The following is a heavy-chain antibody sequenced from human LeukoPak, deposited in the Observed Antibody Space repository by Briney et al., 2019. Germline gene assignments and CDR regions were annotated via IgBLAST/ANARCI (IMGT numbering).Heavy chain of an antibody. CDR3: AKDSTPPVVRGRSAIGYYYGMDV. CDR1: GFIFSSYG. CDR2: IRFDGSNE. J-gene: IGHJ6*02. D-gene: IGHD3-10*01. V-gene: IGHV3-30*02. Sequence: GGSLRLSCAASGFIFSSYGMHWVRQAPGKGLEWGTFIRFDGSNENYAGTVKGRFTISRDNSKKTVYLRMNRLRTEDTAVYYCAKDSTPPVVRGRSAIGYYYGMDVWGQGTTVTVSS.